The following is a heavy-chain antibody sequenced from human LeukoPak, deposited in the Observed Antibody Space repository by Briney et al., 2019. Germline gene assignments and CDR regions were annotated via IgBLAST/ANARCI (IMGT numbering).Heavy chain of an antibody. J-gene: IGHJ4*02. Sequence: PSETLSLTCAVYGGSFSGYYWSWIRQPPGKGLEWIGEINHSGSTNYNPSLKSRVTISVDTSKNQFSLKLSSVTAADTAVYYCARHDSRPDYWGQGTLVTVSS. V-gene: IGHV4-34*01. CDR1: GGSFSGYY. CDR3: ARHDSRPDY. D-gene: IGHD3-22*01. CDR2: INHSGST.